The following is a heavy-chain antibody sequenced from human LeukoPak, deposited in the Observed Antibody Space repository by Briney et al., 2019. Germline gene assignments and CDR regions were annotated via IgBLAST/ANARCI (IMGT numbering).Heavy chain of an antibody. CDR3: ARPIAYCGGDCYFY. CDR1: GGSFSGYY. Sequence: SETLSLTCAVYGGSFSGYYWSWIRQPPGKGLEWIGEINHSGSTNYNPSLKSRVTISVDTSKNQFSLKLSSVTAADTAVYYCARPIAYCGGDCYFYWGQGTLVTVSS. V-gene: IGHV4-34*01. CDR2: INHSGST. D-gene: IGHD2-21*02. J-gene: IGHJ4*02.